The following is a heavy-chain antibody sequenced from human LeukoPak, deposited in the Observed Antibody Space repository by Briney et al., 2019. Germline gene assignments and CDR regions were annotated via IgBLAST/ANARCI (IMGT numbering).Heavy chain of an antibody. V-gene: IGHV3-9*03. CDR2: ISWNSGSI. CDR1: GFTFDDYA. J-gene: IGHJ3*02. D-gene: IGHD6-19*01. CDR3: AKSESSGWPIDAFDI. Sequence: PGGSLRLSCAASGFTFDDYAMHWVRQAPGKGPEWVSGISWNSGSIGYADSVKGRFTISRDNAKNSLYLQMNSLRAEDMALYYCAKSESSGWPIDAFDIWGQGTMVIVSS.